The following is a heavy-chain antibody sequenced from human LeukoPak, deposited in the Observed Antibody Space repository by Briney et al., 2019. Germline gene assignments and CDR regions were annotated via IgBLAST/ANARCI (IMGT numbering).Heavy chain of an antibody. CDR1: GYTFTGYY. CDR2: INPNSGGT. J-gene: IGHJ6*02. V-gene: IGHV1-2*02. CDR3: AADILTSYGMDV. D-gene: IGHD3-9*01. Sequence: ASVKVSCKASGYTFTGYYMRWVRQAPGQGLEWMGWINPNSGGTNYAQRFQGRVTMTRDTSISTAYMELSRLRSDDTAVYYCAADILTSYGMDVWGQGTTVTVSS.